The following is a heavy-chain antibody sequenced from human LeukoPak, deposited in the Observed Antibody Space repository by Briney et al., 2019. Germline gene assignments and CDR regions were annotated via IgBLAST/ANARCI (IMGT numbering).Heavy chain of an antibody. V-gene: IGHV3-21*01. Sequence: GGSLRLSCTASGFTFSDYSMNWVRQAPGKGLEWVSSISSSSVFIYHADSVKGRFTISRDNAKKSLYLQMNSLRGEDTAVYYCARCSGGTCFNYHGMDVWGKGTTVTVSS. D-gene: IGHD2-15*01. CDR1: GFTFSDYS. CDR2: ISSSSVFI. J-gene: IGHJ6*04. CDR3: ARCSGGTCFNYHGMDV.